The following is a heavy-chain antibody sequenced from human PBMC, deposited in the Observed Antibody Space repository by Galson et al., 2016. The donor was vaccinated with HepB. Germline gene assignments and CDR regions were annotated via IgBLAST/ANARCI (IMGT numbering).Heavy chain of an antibody. CDR2: IDHRGNT. Sequence: SETLSLTCAVSGVAINTKWWGWVRQPPGKGLEWIGEIDHRGNTNYNPSLKSRVIISVDESENQFSLKVNSVTAADTAVYYCARNQAYNLDVWAQGITVAVSS. CDR1: GVAINTKW. D-gene: IGHD5-24*01. CDR3: ARNQAYNLDV. J-gene: IGHJ6*02. V-gene: IGHV4-4*02.